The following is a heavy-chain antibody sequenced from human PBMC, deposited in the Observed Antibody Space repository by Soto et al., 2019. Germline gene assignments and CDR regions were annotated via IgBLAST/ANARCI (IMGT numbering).Heavy chain of an antibody. CDR2: INHSGST. J-gene: IGHJ6*02. D-gene: IGHD3-3*01. V-gene: IGHV4-34*01. CDR1: GGSFSGYY. Sequence: SEILSLTCAVYGGSFSGYYWSWIRQPPGKGLEWIGEINHSGSTNYNPSLKSRVTISVDTSKNQFSLKLSSVTAADTAVYYCARGITPDITIFGVVIVPSYYYYGMDVWGQGTTVTVSS. CDR3: ARGITPDITIFGVVIVPSYYYYGMDV.